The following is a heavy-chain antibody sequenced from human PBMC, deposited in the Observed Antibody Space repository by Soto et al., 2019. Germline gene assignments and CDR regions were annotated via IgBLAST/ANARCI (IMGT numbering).Heavy chain of an antibody. Sequence: QVQLVQSGAEVKKPGSSVKVSCKASGGTFSSYAISWVRQAPGQGLEWMGGIIPIFGTASYAQKFQGRVTITADEATSTAYMELSSLRSEDTAVYYCAGGFTIFGVVIIQSYGMDVWGQGTTVTVSS. V-gene: IGHV1-69*01. CDR2: IIPIFGTA. J-gene: IGHJ6*02. CDR1: GGTFSSYA. D-gene: IGHD3-3*01. CDR3: AGGFTIFGVVIIQSYGMDV.